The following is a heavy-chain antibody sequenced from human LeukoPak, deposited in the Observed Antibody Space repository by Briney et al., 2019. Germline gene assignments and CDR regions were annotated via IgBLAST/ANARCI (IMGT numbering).Heavy chain of an antibody. Sequence: PSETLSLTCTVSGLSISSDYWSWIRQPPGKGLEWIAYISYSGRINYNPSLKRRVTISLDTSKNQFSLKLSSVTAADTAVYYCARSSSWETWFDYWGQGTLVTVSS. CDR2: ISYSGRI. J-gene: IGHJ4*02. CDR1: GLSISSDY. V-gene: IGHV4-59*12. D-gene: IGHD6-13*01. CDR3: ARSSSWETWFDY.